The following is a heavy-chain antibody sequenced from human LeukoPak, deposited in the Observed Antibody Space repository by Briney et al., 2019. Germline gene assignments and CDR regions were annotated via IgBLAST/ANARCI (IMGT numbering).Heavy chain of an antibody. D-gene: IGHD1-26*01. CDR2: ISSSSSTI. Sequence: GGSLRLSCAASGFTFSSYSMNWVRQAPGKGLEWVSYISSSSSTIYYADSVKGRFTISRDNAKNSLYLQMNSLRAEDTAVYYCARDRVGATLYSAFDIWGQGTMVTVSS. CDR3: ARDRVGATLYSAFDI. J-gene: IGHJ3*02. CDR1: GFTFSSYS. V-gene: IGHV3-48*01.